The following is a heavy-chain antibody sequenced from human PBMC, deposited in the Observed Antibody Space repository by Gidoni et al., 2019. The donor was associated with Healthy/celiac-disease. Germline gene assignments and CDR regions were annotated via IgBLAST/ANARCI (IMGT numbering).Heavy chain of an antibody. J-gene: IGHJ4*02. D-gene: IGHD1-26*01. CDR1: GFTFRSYA. Sequence: QVQLVASGGGVVQPGRSLRLSCAASGFTFRSYAMHWARQAPGKGLEWVAVITYEGSNKYYADSVKGRFTISRDNSKNTLDLQMNSLRAEDTAVYYCARDGYKWELVNLPFFDYWGQGTLVTVSS. CDR3: ARDGYKWELVNLPFFDY. V-gene: IGHV3-30-3*01. CDR2: ITYEGSNK.